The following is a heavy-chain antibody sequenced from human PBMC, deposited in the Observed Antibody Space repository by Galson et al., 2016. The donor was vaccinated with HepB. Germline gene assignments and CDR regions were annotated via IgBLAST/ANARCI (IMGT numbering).Heavy chain of an antibody. CDR3: AVIAVAGGTSDY. V-gene: IGHV3-13*01. D-gene: IGHD6-19*01. Sequence: SLRLSCAASGFAFSEYDIHWVRQAAGKGLEWVSAMDILGDGYYSDSVKGRFTISRVNAKSSLYLHMNSLRAEDTALYYCAVIAVAGGTSDYWGQGTLVTVSS. CDR1: GFAFSEYD. J-gene: IGHJ4*02. CDR2: MDILGDG.